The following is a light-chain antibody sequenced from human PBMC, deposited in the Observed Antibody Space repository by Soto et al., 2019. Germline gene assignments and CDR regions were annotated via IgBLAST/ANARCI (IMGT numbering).Light chain of an antibody. CDR3: SSYTSSSTVV. J-gene: IGLJ2*01. CDR2: EVS. V-gene: IGLV2-14*01. CDR1: SSDVGGYNY. Sequence: QSALTQPASGSGSPGQSVTISCTGTSSDVGGYNYVSWYQQHPGKAPKLMIYEVSNRPSGVPNRFSGSKSGNTASLTFSGLQAEDEADYYCSSYTSSSTVVFGGGTKLTVL.